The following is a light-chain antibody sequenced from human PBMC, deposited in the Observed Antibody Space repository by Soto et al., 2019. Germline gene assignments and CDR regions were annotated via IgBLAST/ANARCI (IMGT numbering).Light chain of an antibody. J-gene: IGKJ4*01. V-gene: IGKV3-15*01. Sequence: EVVMTQSPATLSVSPGERAIFSCRASQSVSSNLAWYQQKPGQAPRLLIQGASTRATGIPARFSGSGSGTEFTLTISSLQSEDFAVYYCQQYNSRPLTFGGGTKVE. CDR2: GAS. CDR1: QSVSSN. CDR3: QQYNSRPLT.